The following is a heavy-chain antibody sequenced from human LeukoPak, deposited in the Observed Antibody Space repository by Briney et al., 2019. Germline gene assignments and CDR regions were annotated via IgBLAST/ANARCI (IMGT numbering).Heavy chain of an antibody. CDR2: IIPIFGTA. CDR1: GGTFSSYA. CDR3: ARSEWSYYFDY. D-gene: IGHD3-3*01. J-gene: IGHJ4*02. V-gene: IGHV1-69*05. Sequence: SVKVSCKASGGTFSSYAISWVRQAPGQGLEWMGGIIPIFGTANYAQKFQGRVTMTTDTSTSTAYMELRSLRSDDTAVYYCARSEWSYYFDYWGQGTLVTVSS.